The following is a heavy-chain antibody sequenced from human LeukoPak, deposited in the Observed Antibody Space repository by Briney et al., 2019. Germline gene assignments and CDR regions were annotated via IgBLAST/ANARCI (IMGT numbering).Heavy chain of an antibody. J-gene: IGHJ4*02. CDR1: GFTLSKFG. Sequence: GGSLRLSCAASGFTLSKFGMAWVRQAPGKGLEWVANVKEDGSDKYYGDSVKGRFTISRDNAKNSLYLQMNSLRAEDTAVYYCARDIGYNTFDFWGRGAPVTVSS. V-gene: IGHV3-7*03. D-gene: IGHD5-24*01. CDR3: ARDIGYNTFDF. CDR2: VKEDGSDK.